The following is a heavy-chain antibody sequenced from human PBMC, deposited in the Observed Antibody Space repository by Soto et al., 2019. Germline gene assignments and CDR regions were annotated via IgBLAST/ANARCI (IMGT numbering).Heavy chain of an antibody. V-gene: IGHV4-30-4*01. CDR1: GGSISSGDYY. J-gene: IGHJ6*02. CDR2: IYYSGST. Sequence: NLSLTCTVSGGSISSGDYYWSWIRQPPGKGLEWIGYIYYSGSTYYNPSLKSRVTISVDTSRNQFSLKLSSVTAADTAVYYCARGAPTSGMDVWGQGTTVPVS. CDR3: ARGAPTSGMDV. D-gene: IGHD3-16*01.